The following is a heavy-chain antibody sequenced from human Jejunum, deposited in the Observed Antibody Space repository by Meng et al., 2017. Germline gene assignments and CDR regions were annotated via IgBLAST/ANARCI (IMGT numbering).Heavy chain of an antibody. V-gene: IGHV4-4*02. D-gene: IGHD2/OR15-2a*01. CDR3: ARDLLDPNIAATGWFDP. CDR2: ISHTGRI. CDR1: GGSMSNNNW. J-gene: IGHJ5*02. Sequence: VQLQESGPGRVKPSGPRSLTGAVSGGSMSNNNWWSWVRPPPGKGLEWIGEISHTGRINYNPSLKSRVTMSLDKSKNQFSLDLTSVTGADTAVYYCARDLLDPNIAATGWFDPWGQGTLVTVSS.